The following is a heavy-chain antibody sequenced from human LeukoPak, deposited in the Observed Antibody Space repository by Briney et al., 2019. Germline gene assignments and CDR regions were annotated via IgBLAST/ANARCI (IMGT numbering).Heavy chain of an antibody. D-gene: IGHD3-22*01. V-gene: IGHV3-30*03. J-gene: IGHJ4*02. CDR1: GFIFSSYG. CDR2: ISYDGSNK. Sequence: GGSPRLSCAASGFIFSSYGMHWVRQAPGKGLEWVAVISYDGSNKYYADSVKGRFTISRDNPKSTLYLQMNSLRAEDTAVYYCARQYYYDGSGPLDDWGQGTLVTVSS. CDR3: ARQYYYDGSGPLDD.